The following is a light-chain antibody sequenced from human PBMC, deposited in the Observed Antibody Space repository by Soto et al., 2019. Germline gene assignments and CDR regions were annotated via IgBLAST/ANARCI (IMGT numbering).Light chain of an antibody. CDR2: GVS. CDR1: QSVNSNF. Sequence: EIVLTQSPGTLSLSPGESASLSCRASQSVNSNFFAWYQQKPGQAPRLLIYGVSTRATGIPDRFTGSGSGTDVALTISGLEPEDFAIYYCQQYGSSPRTFGQGTRVDMK. V-gene: IGKV3-20*01. J-gene: IGKJ2*01. CDR3: QQYGSSPRT.